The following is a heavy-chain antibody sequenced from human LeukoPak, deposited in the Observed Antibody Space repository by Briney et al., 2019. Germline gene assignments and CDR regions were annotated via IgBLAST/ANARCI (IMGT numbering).Heavy chain of an antibody. CDR2: ISSSGSTI. CDR1: GFTFSSYE. Sequence: PWGSLRLSCAASGFTFSSYEMNWVRQAPGKGLEWVSYISSSGSTIYYADSVKGRFTISRDNAKNSLYLQMNSLRAEDTAVYYCARARSSYGYGDAFDIWGQGTMVTVSS. V-gene: IGHV3-48*03. CDR3: ARARSSYGYGDAFDI. J-gene: IGHJ3*02. D-gene: IGHD5-18*01.